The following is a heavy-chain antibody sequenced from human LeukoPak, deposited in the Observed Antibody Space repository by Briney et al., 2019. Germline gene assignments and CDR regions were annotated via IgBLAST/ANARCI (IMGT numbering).Heavy chain of an antibody. Sequence: GGSLRLSCAASGFTFSSYAMSWVRQAPGKGLEWVSAISGSGGSTYYADSVKGRFTISRDNAKNSLYLQMNSLRAEDTAVYYCARDTPLDFDYWGQGTLVTVSS. CDR1: GFTFSSYA. CDR3: ARDTPLDFDY. V-gene: IGHV3-23*01. CDR2: ISGSGGST. J-gene: IGHJ4*02.